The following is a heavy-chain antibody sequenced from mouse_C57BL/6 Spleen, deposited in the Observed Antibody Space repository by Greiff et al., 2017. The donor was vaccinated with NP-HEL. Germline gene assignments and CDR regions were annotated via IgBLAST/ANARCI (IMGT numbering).Heavy chain of an antibody. CDR1: GFTFSSYA. D-gene: IGHD3-2*02. J-gene: IGHJ3*01. Sequence: VQLVESGGGLVKPGGSLKLSCAASGFTFSSYAMSWVRQTPEKRLEWVATISDGGSYTYYPDNVKGRFTISRDNAKNNLYLQMSHLKSEDTAMYYCARDSDSSGPLFAYWGQGTLVTVSA. CDR3: ARDSDSSGPLFAY. CDR2: ISDGGSYT. V-gene: IGHV5-4*01.